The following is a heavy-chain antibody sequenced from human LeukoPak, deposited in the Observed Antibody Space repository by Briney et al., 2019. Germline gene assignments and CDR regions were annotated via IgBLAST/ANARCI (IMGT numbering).Heavy chain of an antibody. D-gene: IGHD5-12*01. Sequence: ASVKVSCKASGYTFTGYYMYWVRQAPGQGLEWMGWINPNSGGTNYAQKFQGRVTMTRDMSTSTVYMELSSLRSEDTAVYYCAREISGYDYQFDYWGQGTLVTVSS. CDR3: AREISGYDYQFDY. J-gene: IGHJ4*02. CDR1: GYTFTGYY. V-gene: IGHV1-2*02. CDR2: INPNSGGT.